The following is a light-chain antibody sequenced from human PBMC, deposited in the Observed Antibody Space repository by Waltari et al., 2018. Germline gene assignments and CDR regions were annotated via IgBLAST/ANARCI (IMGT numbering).Light chain of an antibody. CDR2: DAS. Sequence: EIVLTQSPATLSLSPGERATLSCRASQNIDNYLVWYQQKPGQAPRLLIYDASIRANDIPARCSGGGSGTDVTLTISSLEPEDFAVYYCQQRTNWPPMVTFGPGTKVDLK. J-gene: IGKJ3*01. V-gene: IGKV3-11*01. CDR3: QQRTNWPPMVT. CDR1: QNIDNY.